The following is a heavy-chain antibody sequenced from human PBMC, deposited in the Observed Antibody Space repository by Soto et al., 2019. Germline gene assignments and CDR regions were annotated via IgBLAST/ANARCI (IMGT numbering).Heavy chain of an antibody. V-gene: IGHV3-74*01. CDR2: INSDGSST. J-gene: IGHJ3*02. D-gene: IGHD6-13*01. CDR1: RFTFSSFW. CDR3: VSAAAGSRAFDI. Sequence: PGGSLRLSCAASRFTFSSFWFHWVRQAPGKGLVWVSHINSDGSSTSYADSVKGRFTISRDNSKNTLYLQMNSLRAEDTAVYYCVSAAAGSRAFDIWGQGTMVSVSS.